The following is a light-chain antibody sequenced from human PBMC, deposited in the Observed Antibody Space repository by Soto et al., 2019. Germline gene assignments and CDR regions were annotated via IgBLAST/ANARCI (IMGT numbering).Light chain of an antibody. CDR3: QQFDNLPIT. CDR1: QDINKN. CDR2: GAS. J-gene: IGKJ5*01. V-gene: IGKV1-33*01. Sequence: DIQMTQSPSSLSASVGDRVTITCQASQDINKNLNWYQQKSGKAPKLLIKGASNLEAGVPSRFSGSGSGTDFPFTISSLQPEDIATYFCQQFDNLPITFGQGTRLEIK.